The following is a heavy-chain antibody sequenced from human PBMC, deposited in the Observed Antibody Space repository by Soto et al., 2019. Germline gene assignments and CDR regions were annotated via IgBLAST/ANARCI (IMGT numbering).Heavy chain of an antibody. CDR3: ARDGRGSYYYYYMDV. V-gene: IGHV3-21*01. CDR1: GFTFSSYS. CDR2: ISSSSSSYI. Sequence: PGGSLRLSCAASGFTFSSYSMNWVRQAPGKGLEWVSSISSSSSSYIYYADSVKGRFTISRDNAKNSLYLQMNSLRAEDTAVYYCARDGRGSYYYYYMDVWGKGTTVTVSS. J-gene: IGHJ6*03.